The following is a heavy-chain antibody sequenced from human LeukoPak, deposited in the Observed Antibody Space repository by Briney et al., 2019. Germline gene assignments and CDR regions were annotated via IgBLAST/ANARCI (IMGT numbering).Heavy chain of an antibody. D-gene: IGHD6-6*01. J-gene: IGHJ4*02. CDR1: GYSISSGYY. CDR2: FYHSGST. V-gene: IGHV4-38-2*01. CDR3: ARKEGSIAARIDY. Sequence: KPSETLSLTCAVSGYSISSGYYWGWIRQPPGKGLEWIGSFYHSGSTYYNPSLKSRVTISVDTSKNQFSLKLSSVTAADTAVYYCARKEGSIAARIDYWGQGTLVTVSS.